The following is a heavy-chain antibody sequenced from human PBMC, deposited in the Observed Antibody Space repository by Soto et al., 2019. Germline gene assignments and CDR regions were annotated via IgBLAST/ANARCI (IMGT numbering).Heavy chain of an antibody. CDR1: GXTFSSYA. Sequence: ASVKVSCKASGXTFSSYAISWVRQAPGQGVERMGGITPIFGTANYAQKFQGRVTITADESTSTAYMELSSLRSEDTAVYYCARGGAVAGTMVYYYYGMDVWGQGTTVTVSS. CDR3: ARGGAVAGTMVYYYYGMDV. J-gene: IGHJ6*02. CDR2: ITPIFGTA. V-gene: IGHV1-69*13. D-gene: IGHD6-19*01.